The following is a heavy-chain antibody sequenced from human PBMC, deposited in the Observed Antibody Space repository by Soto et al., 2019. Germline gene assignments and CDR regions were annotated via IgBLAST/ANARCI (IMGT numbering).Heavy chain of an antibody. Sequence: QVQLQESGPGLVKPSQTLSLTCTVSGGSISSSGYYWSWIRQHPGKGLEWIGYIYYSGSTYYNPSFKSRVTISVDTSKNQFSLKLSSVTAADTAVYYCSRGGRRSPGMDVWGQGTTVTVSS. CDR3: SRGGRRSPGMDV. CDR2: IYYSGST. V-gene: IGHV4-31*03. J-gene: IGHJ6*02. CDR1: GGSISSSGYY.